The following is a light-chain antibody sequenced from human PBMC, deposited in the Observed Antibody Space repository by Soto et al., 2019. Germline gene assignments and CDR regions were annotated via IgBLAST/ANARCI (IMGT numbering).Light chain of an antibody. Sequence: DVVMTQSPLSLPVTPGEPASISCRSSRSLLHVNGYNYLGWYLQKPGQSPQLLIYLGSTRASGVPDRFSGSGSGTDFTLKISRVEAEDVGVYYCMQALQTPYTFGQGTKLEIK. CDR2: LGS. J-gene: IGKJ2*01. CDR1: RSLLHVNGYNY. CDR3: MQALQTPYT. V-gene: IGKV2-28*01.